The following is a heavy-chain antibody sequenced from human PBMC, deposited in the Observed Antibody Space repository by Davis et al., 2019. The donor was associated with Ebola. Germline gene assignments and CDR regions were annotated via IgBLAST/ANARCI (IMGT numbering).Heavy chain of an antibody. CDR3: ARDPILWWWGAGDAFDI. Sequence: GESLKISCAASGFTFSSYAMHWVRQAPGKVLEWVAVISYDGSNKYYADSVKGRFTISRDNSKNTLYLQMNSLRAEDTAVYYCARDPILWWWGAGDAFDIWGQGTMVTVSS. V-gene: IGHV3-30-3*01. D-gene: IGHD2-21*01. CDR1: GFTFSSYA. CDR2: ISYDGSNK. J-gene: IGHJ3*02.